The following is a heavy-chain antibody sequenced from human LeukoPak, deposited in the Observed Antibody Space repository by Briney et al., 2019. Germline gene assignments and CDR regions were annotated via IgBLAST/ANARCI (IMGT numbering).Heavy chain of an antibody. CDR3: AREDRFGELYTYYFDY. Sequence: ASETLSLTCIVSGDSVSGYYWNWIRQPPGKGLEWIGYTHLSGNTLYNPSLKSRVTTSVDTSKNQFSLKLSSVTAADTAVYYCAREDRFGELYTYYFDYWGQGTLVTVSS. J-gene: IGHJ4*02. CDR1: GDSVSGYY. D-gene: IGHD3-10*01. CDR2: THLSGNT. V-gene: IGHV4-59*02.